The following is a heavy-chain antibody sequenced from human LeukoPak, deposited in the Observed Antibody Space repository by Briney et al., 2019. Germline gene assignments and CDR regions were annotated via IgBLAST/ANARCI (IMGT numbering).Heavy chain of an antibody. V-gene: IGHV3-23*01. CDR1: GFTFSSYA. CDR2: ISGSGGST. CDR3: AKEITGTQIVSDAFDI. Sequence: GGSLRLSCAASGFTFSSYAMSWVRQAPGKGLEWVSAISGSGGSTYYADSVKGRFTISRDNSKNTLYLQMNSLRAEDTAVYYCAKEITGTQIVSDAFDIWGQGTMVTVSS. D-gene: IGHD1-7*01. J-gene: IGHJ3*02.